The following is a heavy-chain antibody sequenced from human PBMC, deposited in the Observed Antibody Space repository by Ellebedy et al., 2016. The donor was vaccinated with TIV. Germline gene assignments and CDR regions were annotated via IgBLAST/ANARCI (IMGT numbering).Heavy chain of an antibody. CDR2: IIPIFGTA. CDR1: GGTFSSYG. Sequence: ASVKVSCXASGGTFSSYGISWVRQAPGQGLEWVGGIIPIFGTADYAQKFRGRVTITANESTSTACMELSSLTSEDTAVYYCAKGPVRVATAAYYYYGMDVWGQGTTVTVSS. CDR3: AKGPVRVATAAYYYYGMDV. V-gene: IGHV1-69*13. D-gene: IGHD2-21*02. J-gene: IGHJ6*02.